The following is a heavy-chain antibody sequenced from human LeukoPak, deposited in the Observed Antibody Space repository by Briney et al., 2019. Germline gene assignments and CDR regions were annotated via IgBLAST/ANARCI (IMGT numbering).Heavy chain of an antibody. CDR2: ISSSSSYI. D-gene: IGHD3-9*01. CDR1: GFTFSSYS. J-gene: IGHJ4*02. CDR3: ARDAYDILTGYQDYYFDY. Sequence: PGGSLRLSCAASGFTFSSYSMNWVRQAPGKGLEWVSSISSSSSYIYYADSVKGRFTISRDNAKNSLYLQMNSLRAEDTAVYYRARDAYDILTGYQDYYFDYWGQGTLVTVSS. V-gene: IGHV3-21*01.